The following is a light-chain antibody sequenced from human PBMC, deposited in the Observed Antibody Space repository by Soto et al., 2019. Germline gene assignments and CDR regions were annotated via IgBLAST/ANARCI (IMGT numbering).Light chain of an antibody. CDR3: TFLLVSGTLV. CDR1: SRDGDISNR. V-gene: IGLV2-18*01. CDR2: EVN. J-gene: IGLJ1*01. Sequence: QSVLTQPPSVSGSPGQSVTIACTGTSRDGDISNRVAWYQQPPGTAPSLMSYEVNNRPAGVPDRFTGSKSGNTASLIISGLQAEDDAAYVCTFLLVSGTLVFGTGTKLTVL.